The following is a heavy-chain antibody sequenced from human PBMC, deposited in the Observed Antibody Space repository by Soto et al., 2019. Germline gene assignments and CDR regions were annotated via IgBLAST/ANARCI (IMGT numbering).Heavy chain of an antibody. J-gene: IGHJ4*02. Sequence: GGSLRLSCAASGFTVSSYAMNWVRQAPGEGLEWVSSVSGGGDGTYYADSVKGRFTISRDNSKNTLYLQMNSLRAQDTAVYFCTKGPIFGVVTHYFDSWGQGTLVTVSS. V-gene: IGHV3-23*01. D-gene: IGHD3-3*01. CDR2: VSGGGDGT. CDR3: TKGPIFGVVTHYFDS. CDR1: GFTVSSYA.